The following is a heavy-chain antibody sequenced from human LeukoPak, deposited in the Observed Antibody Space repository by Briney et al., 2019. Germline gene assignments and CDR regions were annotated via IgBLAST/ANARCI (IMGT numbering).Heavy chain of an antibody. CDR2: IKQDGSEK. J-gene: IGHJ4*02. Sequence: PGGSLRLFCAASGFTFSSYWMSWVRQAPGKGLEWVANIKQDGSEKYYVDSVKGRFTISSDNAKNSLYLQMNGLRAEDTAVYYCASVYYGYYFDYWGQGTLVTVSS. CDR3: ASVYYGYYFDY. V-gene: IGHV3-7*01. CDR1: GFTFSSYW. D-gene: IGHD3-10*01.